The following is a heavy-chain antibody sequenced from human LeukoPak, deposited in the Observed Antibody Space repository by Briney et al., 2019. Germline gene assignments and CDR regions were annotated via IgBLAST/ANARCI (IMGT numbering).Heavy chain of an antibody. CDR3: AGDTPPGGDYYFDY. CDR2: IWNAGTNT. Sequence: VGSLRLSCAASGFSFSTYGMHWVRQAPGKGLEWVALIWNAGTNTYYADSVKGRFTFSRDNSKNTLYLQMNSLRAEDTAVYYCAGDTPPGGDYYFDYWGQGTLVIVSS. D-gene: IGHD3-16*01. J-gene: IGHJ4*02. CDR1: GFSFSTYG. V-gene: IGHV3-33*01.